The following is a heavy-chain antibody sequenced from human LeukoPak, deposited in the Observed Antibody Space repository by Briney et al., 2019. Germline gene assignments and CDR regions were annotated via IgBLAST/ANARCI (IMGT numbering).Heavy chain of an antibody. D-gene: IGHD3-10*01. CDR2: ISSSGSTI. CDR1: GFPLSDYY. CDR3: ARGAPLLWFGDSTPFDY. J-gene: IGHJ4*02. V-gene: IGHV3-11*01. Sequence: GGSLRLSCAASGFPLSDYYMSWIRQAPGKGLEWVSYISSSGSTIYYADSVKGRFTISRDNAKNSLYLQMNSLRAEDTAVYYCARGAPLLWFGDSTPFDYWGQGTLATVSS.